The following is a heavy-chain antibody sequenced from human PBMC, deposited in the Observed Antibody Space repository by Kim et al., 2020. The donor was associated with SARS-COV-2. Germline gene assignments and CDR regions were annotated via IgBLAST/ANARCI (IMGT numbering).Heavy chain of an antibody. D-gene: IGHD6-13*01. J-gene: IGHJ4*02. V-gene: IGHV4-39*01. CDR2: IFHSGSA. CDR1: GGSTSSIDYY. Sequence: SETLSLTCNVSGGSTSSIDYYWAWIRQPPGKGPEWIGSIFHSGSAYYNPSLKSRVTISVDTSKNQFSLKLASVTAADTAVYYCATEGGSWDYFDFWGQG. CDR3: ATEGGSWDYFDF.